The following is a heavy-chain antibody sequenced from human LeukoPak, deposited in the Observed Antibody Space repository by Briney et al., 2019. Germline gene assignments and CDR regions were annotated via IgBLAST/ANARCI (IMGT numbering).Heavy chain of an antibody. CDR1: GGTFSSYA. CDR2: IIPIFGTA. CDR3: ARAGQYFDWLLAPNWFDP. V-gene: IGHV1-69*06. Sequence: EASVKVSCKASGGTFSSYAISWVRQAPGQGLEWMGGIIPIFGTANYAQKFQGRVTITADKSTSTAYMELSSLGSEDTAVYYSARAGQYFDWLLAPNWFDPWGQGTLVTVSS. J-gene: IGHJ5*02. D-gene: IGHD3-9*01.